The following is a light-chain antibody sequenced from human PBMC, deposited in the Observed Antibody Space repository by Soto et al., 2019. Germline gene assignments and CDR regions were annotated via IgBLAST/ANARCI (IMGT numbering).Light chain of an antibody. CDR3: QQYDTSPPLYT. Sequence: EVVLTQSPGTLSLSPGERATLSCRASQTVDSTYLAWYQQKPGQAPGLLIYRASSRAAGVPDRFSGSGSGTDFTLTISKLDPEDFAVYYCQQYDTSPPLYTFGQGTKLEIK. CDR2: RAS. J-gene: IGKJ2*01. CDR1: QTVDSTY. V-gene: IGKV3-20*01.